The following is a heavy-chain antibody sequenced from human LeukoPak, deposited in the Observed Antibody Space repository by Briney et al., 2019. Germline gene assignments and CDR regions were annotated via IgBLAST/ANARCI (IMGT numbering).Heavy chain of an antibody. CDR2: IFITGNT. V-gene: IGHV4-4*09. J-gene: IGHJ4*02. CDR3: ARFAYCGTGCWYYFDF. CDR1: GGSISGHY. D-gene: IGHD2-21*02. Sequence: PSETLSLTCSVSGGSISGHYWSWVRQPPGKELEWIGYIFITGNTIYNPSLSSRVTMSLDTSKNQFSLKLSSVTAAATAVYYCARFAYCGTGCWYYFDFWGRGMLVTVSS.